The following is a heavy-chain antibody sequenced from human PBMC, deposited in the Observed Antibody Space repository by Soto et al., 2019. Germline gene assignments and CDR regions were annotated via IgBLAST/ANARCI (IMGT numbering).Heavy chain of an antibody. CDR2: INPSGGST. CDR3: AREIAADYYFDY. Sequence: ASVKVSCKASGYTFTSYYMHWVRQAPGQGLEWMGIINPSGGSTGYAQKFQGRVTMTRDTSTSTVYMELSSLRSEDTAVYYCAREIAADYYFDYWGQGTLVTLL. D-gene: IGHD6-13*01. CDR1: GYTFTSYY. J-gene: IGHJ4*02. V-gene: IGHV1-46*01.